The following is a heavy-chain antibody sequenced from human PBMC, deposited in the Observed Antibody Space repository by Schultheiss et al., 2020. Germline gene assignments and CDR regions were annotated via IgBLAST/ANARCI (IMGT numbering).Heavy chain of an antibody. V-gene: IGHV4-59*12. CDR3: AKSETGGGNWYRNNWFDP. CDR1: GGSFSGYY. CDR2: IYYSGST. J-gene: IGHJ5*02. Sequence: SQTLSLTCAVYGGSFSGYYWSWIRQPPGKGLEWIGYIYYSGSTNYNPSLKSRVTISVDTSKNQFSLKLSSVTAADTAVYYCAKSETGGGNWYRNNWFDPWGQGTLVT. D-gene: IGHD2-21*01.